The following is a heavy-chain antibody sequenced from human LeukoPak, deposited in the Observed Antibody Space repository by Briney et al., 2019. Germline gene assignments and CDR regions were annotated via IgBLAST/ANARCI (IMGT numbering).Heavy chain of an antibody. Sequence: GGSLRLSCAASGFTFDDYGMSWVRQAPGKGLEWVSYISSSGSSIYYADSVKGRFTISRDNAKNSLYLQMDSLRAEDTAVYYCARSSGWYTGFDYWGQGTLVTVSS. V-gene: IGHV3-48*03. CDR2: ISSSGSSI. CDR3: ARSSGWYTGFDY. CDR1: GFTFDDYG. J-gene: IGHJ4*02. D-gene: IGHD6-19*01.